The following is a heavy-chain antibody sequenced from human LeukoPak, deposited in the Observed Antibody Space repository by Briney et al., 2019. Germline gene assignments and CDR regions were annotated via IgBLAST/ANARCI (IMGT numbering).Heavy chain of an antibody. D-gene: IGHD6-6*01. CDR3: AKERGYCSSSVDY. CDR1: GFTVSSNY. Sequence: GGSLRLSCAASGFTVSSNYMSWVRQAPGKGLEWVSVIGCSDGSTYYADSVKGRFTISRDNSKNTVSLQMTSLRAEDTAVYYCAKERGYCSSSVDYWGQGSLVTVSS. V-gene: IGHV3-23*01. J-gene: IGHJ4*02. CDR2: IGCSDGST.